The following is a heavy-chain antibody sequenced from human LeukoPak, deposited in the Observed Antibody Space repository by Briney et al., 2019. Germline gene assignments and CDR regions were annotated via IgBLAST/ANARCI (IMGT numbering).Heavy chain of an antibody. Sequence: AASVKVSCKVSGYTLTELSMHWVRQAPGKGLEWMGGFDPEDGETIYAQKFQGRVTMTEDTSTDTAYMELSSLRSEDTAVYYCARDAAPYGDYVRIGLPNWFDPWGQGTLVTVSS. CDR1: GYTLTELS. J-gene: IGHJ5*02. D-gene: IGHD4-17*01. CDR3: ARDAAPYGDYVRIGLPNWFDP. V-gene: IGHV1-24*01. CDR2: FDPEDGET.